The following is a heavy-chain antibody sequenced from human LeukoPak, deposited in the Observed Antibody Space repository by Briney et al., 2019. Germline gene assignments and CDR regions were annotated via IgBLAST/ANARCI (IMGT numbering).Heavy chain of an antibody. V-gene: IGHV4-34*01. D-gene: IGHD1-1*01. CDR3: ARDGDTTDAFDI. CDR1: GGSFSGYY. Sequence: SETLSLTCAVYGGSFSGYYWSWIRQPPGKGLEWIGEINDSGSTDYNPSLKSRVTMSIDTSKNQFSLNLISVTAADTAVYYCARDGDTTDAFDIWGQGTMVTVSS. CDR2: INDSGST. J-gene: IGHJ3*02.